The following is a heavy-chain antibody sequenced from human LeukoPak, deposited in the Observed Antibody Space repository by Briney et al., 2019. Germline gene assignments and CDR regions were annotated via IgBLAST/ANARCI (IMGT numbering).Heavy chain of an antibody. J-gene: IGHJ3*02. CDR1: GGSISSNHW. Sequence: PSETLSLTCAVSGGSISSNHWWSWVRQPPKKGLEWIGEIYHSGSTNYNPSLKSRVTISVDKSKNQFSLKLSSVTAADTAVYYCARVLYDFWSGYYGRIDAFDIWGQGTMVTVSS. CDR3: ARVLYDFWSGYYGRIDAFDI. D-gene: IGHD3-3*01. V-gene: IGHV4-4*02. CDR2: IYHSGST.